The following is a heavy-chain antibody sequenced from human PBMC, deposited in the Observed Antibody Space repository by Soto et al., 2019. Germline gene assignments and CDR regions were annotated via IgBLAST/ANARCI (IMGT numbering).Heavy chain of an antibody. CDR3: ARHNPTVALYFFDY. V-gene: IGHV5-51*01. CDR2: IYPGDSDT. Sequence: GESLKISCKGSGYTFTSYWIGWVRQMPGKVLEWMGFIYPGDSDTRYSPSFQGQVTISADKSISTAYLQFSSLKASDTAMYYCARHNPTVALYFFDYWGQGTLVTVSS. J-gene: IGHJ4*02. CDR1: GYTFTSYW. D-gene: IGHD4-17*01.